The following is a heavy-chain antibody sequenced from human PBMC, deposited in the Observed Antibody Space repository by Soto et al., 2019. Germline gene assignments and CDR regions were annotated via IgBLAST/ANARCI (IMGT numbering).Heavy chain of an antibody. CDR2: INPRSGGT. V-gene: IGHV1-46*01. Sequence: ASVKVSCKASGYSFTNFFMNWVRQAPGQGLEWMGKINPRSGGTNYARKFQGRVTMTRDTSTSTVYMEVSSLRSEDTAVYYCASWSGSYIDAFDIWGQGTMVTVSS. D-gene: IGHD1-26*01. J-gene: IGHJ3*02. CDR1: GYSFTNFF. CDR3: ASWSGSYIDAFDI.